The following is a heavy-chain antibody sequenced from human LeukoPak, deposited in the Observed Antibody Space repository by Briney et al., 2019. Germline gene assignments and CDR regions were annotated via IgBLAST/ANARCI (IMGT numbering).Heavy chain of an antibody. V-gene: IGHV1-69*04. J-gene: IGHJ4*02. Sequence: SVKVSCKASGGTFSSYAISWVRQAPGQGLEWMGRIIPILGIANYAQKFQGRVTITADKSTSTAYMELSSLRSEDTAVYYCARSPLIAATIGYFDYWGQGTLVTVSS. CDR1: GGTFSSYA. CDR2: IIPILGIA. D-gene: IGHD5-12*01. CDR3: ARSPLIAATIGYFDY.